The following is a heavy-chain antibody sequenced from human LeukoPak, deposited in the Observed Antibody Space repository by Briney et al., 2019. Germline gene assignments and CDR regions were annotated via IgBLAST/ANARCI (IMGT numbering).Heavy chain of an antibody. D-gene: IGHD6-6*01. V-gene: IGHV4-39*07. CDR2: IYDSGST. CDR1: GGSIRSSYYY. J-gene: IGHJ4*02. CDR3: ASLSVEYSSSPYYFDY. Sequence: SETLSLTCTVSGGSIRSSYYYWGWIRQPPGKGLEWIGSIYDSGSTNYNPSLKSRVTISVDTSKNQFSLKLSSVTAADTAVYYCASLSVEYSSSPYYFDYWGQGTLVTVSS.